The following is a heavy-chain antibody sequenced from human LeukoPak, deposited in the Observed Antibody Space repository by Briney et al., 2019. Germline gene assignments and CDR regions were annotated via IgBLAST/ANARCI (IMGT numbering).Heavy chain of an antibody. CDR2: IYYSGST. CDR1: GGCISSYY. J-gene: IGHJ6*02. Sequence: TSETLSLTCTVSGGCISSYYWSWIRQRPGKGLEWIGYIYYSGSTSYNPSLKSRVTISVDTSKNQFSLKLSSVTAADTAVYYCARVRVDPYYYGMDVWGQGTTVTVSS. V-gene: IGHV4-59*01. D-gene: IGHD2-2*01. CDR3: ARVRVDPYYYGMDV.